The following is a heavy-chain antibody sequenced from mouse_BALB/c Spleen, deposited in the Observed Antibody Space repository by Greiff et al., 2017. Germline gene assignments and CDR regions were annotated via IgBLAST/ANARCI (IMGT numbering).Heavy chain of an antibody. CDR2: INPYNDGT. CDR3: ARGGDYDAMDY. Sequence: VQLMESGPELVKPGASVKMSCKASGYTFTSYVMHWVKQTPGQGLEWIGYINPYNDGTKYNEKFKGKATLTSDKSSSTAYMELSSLTSEDSAVYCCARGGDYDAMDYWGQGTSVTVSS. CDR1: GYTFTSYV. J-gene: IGHJ4*01. V-gene: IGHV1-14*01.